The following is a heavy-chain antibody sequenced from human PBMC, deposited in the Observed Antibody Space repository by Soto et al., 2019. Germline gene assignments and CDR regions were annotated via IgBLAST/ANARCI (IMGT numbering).Heavy chain of an antibody. CDR1: GLTFTNAW. CDR3: VNSGYYHGVDV. J-gene: IGHJ6*02. V-gene: IGHV3-15*07. CDR2: IKSKTDGGTI. D-gene: IGHD1-20*01. Sequence: ESVGGLGKPGGSLRLSCEASGLTFTNAWMTWVRQAPGKGLEWVGRIKSKTDGGTIDYAAPVKGRFSISRDDSKNTLYLQMNSLKTEDTAVYYCVNSGYYHGVDVWGQGTTVIVSS.